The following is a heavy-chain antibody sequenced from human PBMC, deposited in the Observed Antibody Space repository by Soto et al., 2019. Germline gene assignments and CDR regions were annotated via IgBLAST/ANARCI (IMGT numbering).Heavy chain of an antibody. CDR1: GYTFTSYG. Sequence: GASVKVSCKASGYTFTSYGISWVRQAPGQGLEWMGWISAYNGNTNYAQKLQGRVTMTTDTSTSTAYMELRSLRSDDTAVYYCAREQGDYVWGSYRFFDIWGQGTMVTVSS. V-gene: IGHV1-18*01. CDR3: AREQGDYVWGSYRFFDI. D-gene: IGHD3-16*02. CDR2: ISAYNGNT. J-gene: IGHJ3*02.